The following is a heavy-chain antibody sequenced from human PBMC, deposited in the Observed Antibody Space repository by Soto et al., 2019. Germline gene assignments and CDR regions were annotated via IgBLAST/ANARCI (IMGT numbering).Heavy chain of an antibody. V-gene: IGHV4-30-2*01. CDR2: IYHSGST. Sequence: PSETLSLTCAVSGDSISSGGYSWSWIRQPPGKGLEWIGYIYHSGSTYYNPSLKSRVTISVDTSKNQFSLKLSSVTAADTAVYYCARTPTVTTSRYSDYWGQGTLVTVSS. CDR1: GDSISSGGYS. CDR3: ARTPTVTTSRYSDY. D-gene: IGHD4-17*01. J-gene: IGHJ4*02.